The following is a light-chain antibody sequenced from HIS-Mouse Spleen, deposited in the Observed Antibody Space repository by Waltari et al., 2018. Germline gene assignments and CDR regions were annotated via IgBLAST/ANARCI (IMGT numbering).Light chain of an antibody. CDR1: SMDVGSYNL. CDR2: ECS. V-gene: IGLV2-23*01. Sequence: QSSLTQPAPFSGSPGRSITISCTETSMDVGSYNLVSWYQQHPGKAPNLMIYECSKRPQWGSNRGEGYKSGTREDLTISVLREEDEADYYCCSEAGRSTWVFGGGTKLNV. CDR3: CSEAGRSTWV. J-gene: IGLJ3*02.